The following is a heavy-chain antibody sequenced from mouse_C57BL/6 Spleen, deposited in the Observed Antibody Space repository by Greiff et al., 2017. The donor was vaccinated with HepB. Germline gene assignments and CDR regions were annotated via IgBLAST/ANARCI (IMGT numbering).Heavy chain of an antibody. V-gene: IGHV1-22*01. CDR3: ARSGYYGNYDYAMDY. CDR1: GYTFTDYN. J-gene: IGHJ4*01. CDR2: INPNNGGT. D-gene: IGHD2-1*01. Sequence: VQLKQSGPELVKPGASVKMSCKASGYTFTDYNMHWVKQSHGKSLEWIGYINPNNGGTSYNQKFKGKATLTVNKSSSTAYMELRSLTSEDSAVYDCARSGYYGNYDYAMDYWGQGTSVTVSS.